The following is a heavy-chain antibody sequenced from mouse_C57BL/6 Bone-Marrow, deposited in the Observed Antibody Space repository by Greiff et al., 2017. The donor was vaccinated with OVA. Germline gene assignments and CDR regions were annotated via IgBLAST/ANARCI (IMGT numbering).Heavy chain of an antibody. J-gene: IGHJ3*01. D-gene: IGHD2-4*01. CDR2: IYPGSGNT. CDR1: GYTFTDYY. V-gene: IGHV1-76*01. CDR3: ARSDYDYTFAY. Sequence: VQLQQSGAELVRPGASVKLSCKASGYTFTDYYINWVKQRPGQGLEWIARIYPGSGNTYYNEKFKGKATLTAEKSSSTAYMQLSSLTSEDSAVYFCARSDYDYTFAYWGQGTLVTVSA.